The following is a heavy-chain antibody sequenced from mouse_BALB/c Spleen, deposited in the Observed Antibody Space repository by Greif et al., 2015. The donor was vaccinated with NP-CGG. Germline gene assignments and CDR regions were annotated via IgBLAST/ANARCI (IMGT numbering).Heavy chain of an antibody. V-gene: IGHV5-15*02. Sequence: EVKLVEPGGGLVQPGGSRKLSCAASGFTFSDYGMAWVGKAPGKGPGWVAFIRNLAFSIYYAETGTGRFPISRERAKNTLYLKMSSLRSEDTAMYYCASDDYHEGFAYWGQGTLVTVSA. CDR2: IRNLAFSI. J-gene: IGHJ3*01. D-gene: IGHD2-4*01. CDR3: ASDDYHEGFAY. CDR1: GFTFSDYG.